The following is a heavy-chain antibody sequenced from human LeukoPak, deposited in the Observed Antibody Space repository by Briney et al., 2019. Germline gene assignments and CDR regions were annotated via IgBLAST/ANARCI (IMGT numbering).Heavy chain of an antibody. CDR3: EGWERPLEW. D-gene: IGHD1-1*01. CDR2: IYGDSST. CDR1: GFIVSGNY. V-gene: IGHV3-53*01. J-gene: IGHJ4*02. Sequence: TGGSLRLSCAASGFIVSGNYMKWVRQAPGKGLEWVSIIYGDSSTYYAHSVKGRFTISRDNSKNTLYLQMNSLRVEDTAVYYYEGWERPLEWWGQGTLVTVSS.